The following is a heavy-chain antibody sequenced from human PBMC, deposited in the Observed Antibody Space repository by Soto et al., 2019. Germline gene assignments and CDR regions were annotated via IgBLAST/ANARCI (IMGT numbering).Heavy chain of an antibody. J-gene: IGHJ4*02. CDR2: IYPSDSDT. V-gene: IGHV5-51*01. CDR3: ARGGVSTRTFDY. D-gene: IGHD3-3*01. CDR1: GYNFAGYW. Sequence: GESLKISCKGSGYNFAGYWIAWVRQMPGKGLELMGIIYPSDSDTRYRPSFQGQVTISADKSISSAYLQWSSRRDSDTAMYYGARGGVSTRTFDYWGQGTPVTVSS.